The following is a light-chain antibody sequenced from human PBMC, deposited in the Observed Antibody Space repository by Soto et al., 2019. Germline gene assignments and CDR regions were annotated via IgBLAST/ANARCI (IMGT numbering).Light chain of an antibody. CDR3: QQYGTSPPT. CDR1: QSISEF. J-gene: IGKJ1*01. Sequence: VVLTQSPSTLSLSPGERATLSCMASQSISEFLAWYQQKPGQAPRLLISGASSRATGIPDRFSGSGSGTDFTLTISRLEPEDFAVFYCQQYGTSPPTFGQGTKVDIK. CDR2: GAS. V-gene: IGKV3-20*01.